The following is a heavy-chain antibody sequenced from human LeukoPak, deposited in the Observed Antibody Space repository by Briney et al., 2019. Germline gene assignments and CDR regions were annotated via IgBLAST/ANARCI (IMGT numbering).Heavy chain of an antibody. J-gene: IGHJ4*02. CDR3: ARLRGYSSGWYPTDFDY. CDR1: GGSISSSSYY. D-gene: IGHD6-19*01. CDR2: IYYSGST. Sequence: SETLSLTCTVSGGSISSSSYYWGWIRQPPGKGLEWLGSIYYSGSTNYNPSLKSRVTISVDTSKNQCSLKLSSVTAADTAVYYCARLRGYSSGWYPTDFDYWGQGTLVTVSS. V-gene: IGHV4-39*07.